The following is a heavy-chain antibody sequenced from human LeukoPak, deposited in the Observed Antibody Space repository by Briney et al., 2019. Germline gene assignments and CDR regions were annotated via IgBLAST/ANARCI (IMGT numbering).Heavy chain of an antibody. V-gene: IGHV4-31*03. CDR3: ARFGTYYYDSSGYADAFDI. CDR1: GGSISSGGYY. D-gene: IGHD3-22*01. J-gene: IGHJ3*02. CDR2: IYYSGST. Sequence: SQTLSLTCTVSGGSISSGGYYWSWIRQHPGKGLEWIGYIYYSGSTYYNPSLKSRVTISVDTSKNQFSLKLSSVTAADTAVHYCARFGTYYYDSSGYADAFDIWGQGTMVTVSS.